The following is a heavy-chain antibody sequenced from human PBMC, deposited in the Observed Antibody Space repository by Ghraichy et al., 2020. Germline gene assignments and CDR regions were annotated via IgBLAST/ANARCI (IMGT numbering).Heavy chain of an antibody. CDR1: GGSISSYY. Sequence: ESLNISCTVSGGSISSYYWSWIRQPPGKGLEWIGYIYYSGSTNYNPSLKSRVTISVDTSKNQFSLKLSSVTAADTAVYYCARGVAALDYWGQGTLVTVSS. CDR3: ARGVAALDY. V-gene: IGHV4-59*08. CDR2: IYYSGST. J-gene: IGHJ4*02. D-gene: IGHD6-19*01.